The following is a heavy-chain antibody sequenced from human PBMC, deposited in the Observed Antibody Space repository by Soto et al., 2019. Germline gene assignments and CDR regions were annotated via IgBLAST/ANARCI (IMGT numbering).Heavy chain of an antibody. D-gene: IGHD5-12*01. CDR3: ARGENSGYDPDFDY. CDR1: GFTFSSYA. J-gene: IGHJ4*02. V-gene: IGHV3-64*01. Sequence: EVQLVESGGGLVQPGGSLRLSCAASGFTFSSYAMHWVRQAPGKGLEYVSAISSNGGSTYYANSVKGRFTISRDNSKNTLYLQMGSLRAEDMAVYYCARGENSGYDPDFDYWGQGTLVTVSS. CDR2: ISSNGGST.